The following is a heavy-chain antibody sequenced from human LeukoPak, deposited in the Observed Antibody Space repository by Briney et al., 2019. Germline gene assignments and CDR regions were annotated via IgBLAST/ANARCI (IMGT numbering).Heavy chain of an antibody. V-gene: IGHV3-23*01. CDR3: AKSVISGSWYHYYYYGMDV. J-gene: IGHJ6*02. CDR1: GFTFSSYA. CDR2: ISGSGGST. D-gene: IGHD3-16*02. Sequence: GGSLRLSCTASGFTFSSYAMSWVRQAPGKGLEWFSGISGSGGSTYYADSVKGRFTISRDNSKNTLYLQMNSLRAEDTAVYYCAKSVISGSWYHYYYYGMDVWGQGTTVTVSS.